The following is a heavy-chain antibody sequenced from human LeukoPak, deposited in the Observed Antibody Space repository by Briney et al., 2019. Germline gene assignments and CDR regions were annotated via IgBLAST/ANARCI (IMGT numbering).Heavy chain of an antibody. V-gene: IGHV5-51*01. CDR3: ASLDYGGNSDWYFDL. D-gene: IGHD4-23*01. Sequence: GESLKISYKGSGYSFTSYWIGWVRQMPGKGLEWMGIIYPGDSDTRYSPSFQGQVTISADKSISTAYLQWSSLKASDTAMYYCASLDYGGNSDWYFDLWGRATLVTVSS. J-gene: IGHJ2*01. CDR1: GYSFTSYW. CDR2: IYPGDSDT.